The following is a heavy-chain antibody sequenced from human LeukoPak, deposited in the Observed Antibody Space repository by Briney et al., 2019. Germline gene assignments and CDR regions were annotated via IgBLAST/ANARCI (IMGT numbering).Heavy chain of an antibody. J-gene: IGHJ4*01. CDR1: GFTFSTYA. CDR3: AKDRSIGTYYTFDH. V-gene: IGHV3-23*01. Sequence: PGGSLRLSCAASGFTFSTYAMSWVRQAPGKGLEWIATISGSGLMTYYADSVKGRFTVSGDTSKNTLYLQMSSLTAADTAVYYCAKDRSIGTYYTFDHWGHATLITVSS. CDR2: ISGSGLMT. D-gene: IGHD1-26*01.